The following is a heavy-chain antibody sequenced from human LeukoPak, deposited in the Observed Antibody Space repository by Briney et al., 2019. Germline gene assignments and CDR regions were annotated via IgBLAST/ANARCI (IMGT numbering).Heavy chain of an antibody. CDR2: MNPNSGNT. Sequence: GASVKVSCKASGYTFTSYDINWVRQATGQGLEWMGWMNPNSGNTGYAQKFQGRVTMTRNTSISTAYMELSSLRSEDTAVYYCATDSSSWYGSDYWGQGTLVTVSS. CDR3: ATDSSSWYGSDY. CDR1: GYTFTSYD. J-gene: IGHJ4*02. V-gene: IGHV1-8*01. D-gene: IGHD6-13*01.